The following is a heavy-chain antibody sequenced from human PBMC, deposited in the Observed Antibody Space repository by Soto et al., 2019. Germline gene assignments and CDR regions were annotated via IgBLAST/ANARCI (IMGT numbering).Heavy chain of an antibody. Sequence: ASVKVSCKVSGYTLTELSMHWVRQAPGKGLEWMGGFDPEDGETIYAQKFQGRVTMTEDTSTDTAYMELSSLRSEDTAVYYCATDSNREELDFWINGPNSQKKYFQHWGQGTLVTVSS. V-gene: IGHV1-24*01. CDR3: ATDSNREELDFWINGPNSQKKYFQH. D-gene: IGHD3-3*01. CDR2: FDPEDGET. CDR1: GYTLTELS. J-gene: IGHJ1*01.